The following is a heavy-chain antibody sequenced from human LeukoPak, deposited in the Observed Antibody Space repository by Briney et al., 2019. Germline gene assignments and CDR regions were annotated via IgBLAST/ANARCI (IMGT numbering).Heavy chain of an antibody. J-gene: IGHJ4*02. CDR3: AKTPVGMVPLDY. CDR2: IIPIFGTA. Sequence: ASVKVSCKASGGTFSSYGISWVRQAPGQGPEWMGGIIPIFGTANYAQKFQGRVTITADKSTTTAYMSLSSLRSEDTAVYYCAKTPVGMVPLDYWGQGTLVTVSS. D-gene: IGHD5-24*01. V-gene: IGHV1-69*06. CDR1: GGTFSSYG.